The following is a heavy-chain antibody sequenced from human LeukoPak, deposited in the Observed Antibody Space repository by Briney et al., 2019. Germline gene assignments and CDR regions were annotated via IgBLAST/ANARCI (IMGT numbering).Heavy chain of an antibody. D-gene: IGHD3-10*01. CDR3: ARDLAYGSGSSNWFDP. CDR1: GYTFTGYY. J-gene: IGHJ5*02. Sequence: ASVKVSCKASGYTFTGYYMHWVRQAPGQGLEWMGWINPNSGGTNYAQKFQGRVTMTRDTSISTAYMELSRLRSDDTAVYYCARDLAYGSGSSNWFDPWGQGTLVTVSS. CDR2: INPNSGGT. V-gene: IGHV1-2*02.